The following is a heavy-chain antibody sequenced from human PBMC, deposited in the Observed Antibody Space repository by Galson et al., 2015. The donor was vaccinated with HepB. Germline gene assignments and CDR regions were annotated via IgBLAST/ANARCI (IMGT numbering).Heavy chain of an antibody. D-gene: IGHD3-22*01. CDR1: GFTFDDYA. Sequence: SLRLSCAASGFTFDDYAMHWVRQAPGKGLEWVSGISWDSVMMNYADSVKGRFTISRDNAKSSLYLQMTILRAEDTALYYCATGDYYDTSDYYPFDYWGQGTLVTVSS. CDR3: ATGDYYDTSDYYPFDY. CDR2: ISWDSVMM. J-gene: IGHJ4*01. V-gene: IGHV3-9*01.